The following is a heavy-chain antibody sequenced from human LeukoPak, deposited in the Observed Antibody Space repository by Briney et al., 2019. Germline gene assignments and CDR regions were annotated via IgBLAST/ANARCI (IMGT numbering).Heavy chain of an antibody. D-gene: IGHD1-14*01. V-gene: IGHV3-23*01. Sequence: GGSLRLSCTASGFIFDTHTLTWVRQAPGKGLEWVASISGSGDSTNYGDSMKGRFTISRDNFKRTVHLEMSNLRADDTAMYYCVRRAAVRGMDFWGLGTTVVVSS. CDR3: VRRAAVRGMDF. CDR2: ISGSGDST. J-gene: IGHJ6*02. CDR1: GFIFDTHT.